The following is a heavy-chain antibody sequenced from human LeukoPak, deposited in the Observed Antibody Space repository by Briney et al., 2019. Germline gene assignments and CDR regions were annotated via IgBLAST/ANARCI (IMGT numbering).Heavy chain of an antibody. D-gene: IGHD6-19*01. CDR2: ISAYNGNT. Sequence: ASVKVSCKASGYTFISYGISWVRQAPGQGLEWMGWISAYNGNTNYAQKLQGRVTMTTDTSTSTAYMELRSLRSDDTAVYYCARENSGWYGTDWLDPWGQGTLVTVSS. J-gene: IGHJ5*02. CDR1: GYTFISYG. V-gene: IGHV1-18*01. CDR3: ARENSGWYGTDWLDP.